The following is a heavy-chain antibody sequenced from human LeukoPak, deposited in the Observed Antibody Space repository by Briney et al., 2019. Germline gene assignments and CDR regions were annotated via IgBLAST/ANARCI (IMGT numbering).Heavy chain of an antibody. CDR3: ARDTGFDY. Sequence: KVSCKASGGTFSSYTISWVRQAPGQGVEWMGRIIPILGIANYAQKFQGRVTITADKSTSTAYMELSSLRSEDTAVYYCARDTGFDYWGQGTLVTVSS. V-gene: IGHV1-69*04. D-gene: IGHD2-8*02. CDR2: IIPILGIA. J-gene: IGHJ4*02. CDR1: GGTFSSYT.